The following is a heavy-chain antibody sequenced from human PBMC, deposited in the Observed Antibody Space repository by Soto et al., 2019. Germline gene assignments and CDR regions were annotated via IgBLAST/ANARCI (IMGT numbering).Heavy chain of an antibody. CDR2: ISGSGGTT. CDR3: AKYAGLSPGVRFNFDH. CDR1: GFTFSTYS. J-gene: IGHJ4*02. V-gene: IGHV3-23*04. Sequence: EVQIVESGGGLGQPGGSLSLSCAASGFTFSTYSIAWVRQTSGRGLEWVSTISGSGGTTYYADSVKGRFTVSRANSRNTLYLQMNSLRAEDTAIYYCAKYAGLSPGVRFNFDHWGQGVLVTVSS. D-gene: IGHD7-27*01.